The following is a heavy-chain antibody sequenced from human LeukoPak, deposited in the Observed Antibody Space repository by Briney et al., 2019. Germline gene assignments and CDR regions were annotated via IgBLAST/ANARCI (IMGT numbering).Heavy chain of an antibody. J-gene: IGHJ5*02. D-gene: IGHD5-12*01. CDR1: GFTVSSTY. CDR3: ARDVGYSSDDFT. CDR2: IYSGGGT. Sequence: GGSLRLSCAASGFTVSSTYMSWVRQAPGKGLQWVSVIYSGGGTYYAASVKGRFTISRDNSNNTVFLQMNNLRAEDTAVYYCARDVGYSSDDFTWGQGALVIVSS. V-gene: IGHV3-66*01.